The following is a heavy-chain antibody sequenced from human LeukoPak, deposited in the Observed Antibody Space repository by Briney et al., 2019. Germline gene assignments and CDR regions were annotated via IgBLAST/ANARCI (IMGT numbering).Heavy chain of an antibody. V-gene: IGHV3-21*01. D-gene: IGHD2-2*02. Sequence: GGSLRLSCAASGFTFSSYSMNWVRQAPGKGLEWVSSISSSSSYIYYADSVKGRFTISRDNAKNSLYLQMNSLRAEDTAVYYCARDRPGRYCSSVSCYSASPFDPWGQGTLVTVSS. CDR3: ARDRPGRYCSSVSCYSASPFDP. J-gene: IGHJ5*02. CDR1: GFTFSSYS. CDR2: ISSSSSYI.